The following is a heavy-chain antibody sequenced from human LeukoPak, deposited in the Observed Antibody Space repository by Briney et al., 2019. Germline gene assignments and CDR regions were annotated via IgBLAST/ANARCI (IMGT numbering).Heavy chain of an antibody. CDR3: ATFCMVRGVMLAVPENVVFDI. V-gene: IGHV1-24*01. CDR1: GYTLTELS. J-gene: IGHJ3*02. CDR2: FDPEDGET. D-gene: IGHD3-10*01. Sequence: ASVKVSCKVSGYTLTELSMHWVRQAPGKGLEWMGGFDPEDGETIYAQKFQGRVTMTEDTSTDTAYMELSSLRSEDTAVYYCATFCMVRGVMLAVPENVVFDIGGQGKMSTVS.